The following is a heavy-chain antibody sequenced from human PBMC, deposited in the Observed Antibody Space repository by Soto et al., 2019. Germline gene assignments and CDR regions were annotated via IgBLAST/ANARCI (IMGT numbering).Heavy chain of an antibody. V-gene: IGHV3-43D*04. CDR1: GFTFDAYA. D-gene: IGHD2-2*01. CDR3: ARDPSEGRVGNWFES. CDR2: ISWDGSTT. Sequence: VESGGVAVQPEGSLRLSCAASGFTFDAYAMHWVRQAPGKGLEWVSLISWDGSTTFYADSVKGRFTVSRDNAKKILYLEMYALRTEDTAVYYCARDPSEGRVGNWFESWGQGTLVTVSS. J-gene: IGHJ5*01.